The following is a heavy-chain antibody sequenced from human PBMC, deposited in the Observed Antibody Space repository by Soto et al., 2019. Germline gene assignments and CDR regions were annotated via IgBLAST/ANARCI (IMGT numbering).Heavy chain of an antibody. Sequence: SQTLSLTCAISGDSVSSNSAAWNWTRQSPSRGLEWLGRTYYRSKWYNDYAVSVKSRITISADTSKNQFSLHLNSVTAEDTAVYYCARDGNWRLDYWGQGVLVTVSS. CDR2: TYYRSKWYN. CDR3: ARDGNWRLDY. V-gene: IGHV6-1*01. J-gene: IGHJ4*02. CDR1: GDSVSSNSAA. D-gene: IGHD1-1*01.